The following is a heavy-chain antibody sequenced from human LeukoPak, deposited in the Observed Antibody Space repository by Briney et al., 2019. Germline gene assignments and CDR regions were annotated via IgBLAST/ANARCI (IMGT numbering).Heavy chain of an antibody. CDR1: VYIFTSCG. Sequence: AWVNLFRNSSVYIFTSCGLSGVRHPPAQGLEWMGWISDYNGNTNYAQKLQGRVTMTTDTSTSTAYMELRSLRSDDTAVYYCASSSSDRSFDYWGQGTLVTVSS. J-gene: IGHJ4*02. CDR2: ISDYNGNT. D-gene: IGHD6-6*01. CDR3: ASSSSDRSFDY. V-gene: IGHV1-18*01.